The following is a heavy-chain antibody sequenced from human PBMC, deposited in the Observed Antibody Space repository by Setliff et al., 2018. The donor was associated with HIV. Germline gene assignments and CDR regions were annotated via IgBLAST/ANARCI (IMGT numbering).Heavy chain of an antibody. J-gene: IGHJ4*02. Sequence: PSETLSLTCTVSGYSMTSDYQWGWIRQPPGKGLEWIGSIYYTGSTDYNPSLMSRVTISLDTPKNQFSLKLNSVIAADTAVYYCARNRVPSSLWGQGTLVTVSS. D-gene: IGHD3-10*01. V-gene: IGHV4-38-2*02. CDR2: IYYTGST. CDR1: GYSMTSDYQ. CDR3: ARNRVPSSL.